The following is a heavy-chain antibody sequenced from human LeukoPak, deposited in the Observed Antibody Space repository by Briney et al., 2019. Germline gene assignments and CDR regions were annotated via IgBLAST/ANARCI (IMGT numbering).Heavy chain of an antibody. V-gene: IGHV4-31*03. J-gene: IGHJ4*02. Sequence: KPSQTLSLTCTNLGGSISSGDHYWSWIRQHPGKGLEWIGYIYYSGSTHYNPSLKSRVSMSVETSKNQFSLKLSSVTAADTAVYYCARLGRGIAVAGVFDYWGQGTLVTVSS. CDR1: GGSISSGDHY. D-gene: IGHD6-19*01. CDR3: ARLGRGIAVAGVFDY. CDR2: IYYSGST.